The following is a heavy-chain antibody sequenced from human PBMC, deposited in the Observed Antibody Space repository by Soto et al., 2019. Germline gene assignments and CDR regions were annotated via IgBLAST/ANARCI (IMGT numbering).Heavy chain of an antibody. Sequence: QVQLVQSGAEVKKPGSSVKVSCKASGGTFSSYAISWVRQAPGQGLEWMGGFIPIFGTADYAQKFQGRVTITADESTRTAYMERSSLGSEDTAVYYCARGLTGTTLAYGMDVWGQGTTVTVSS. CDR2: FIPIFGTA. CDR3: ARGLTGTTLAYGMDV. V-gene: IGHV1-69*12. D-gene: IGHD1-7*01. CDR1: GGTFSSYA. J-gene: IGHJ6*02.